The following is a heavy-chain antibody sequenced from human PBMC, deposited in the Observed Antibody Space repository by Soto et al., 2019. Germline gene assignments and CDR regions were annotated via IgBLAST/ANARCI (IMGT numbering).Heavy chain of an antibody. CDR2: FFVGGNT. CDR3: TRLPPENRGLDAFDI. CDR1: GGSIGSTTYY. Sequence: SETLSLTCTVSGGSIGSTTYYWGWMRQPPGKGLEWIASFFVGGNTYYNPSLKSRVTISVDTSKNQFSLKLSSVTAADTAVYYCTRLPPENRGLDAFDIWGQGTMVTVSS. V-gene: IGHV4-39*01. D-gene: IGHD3-10*01. J-gene: IGHJ3*02.